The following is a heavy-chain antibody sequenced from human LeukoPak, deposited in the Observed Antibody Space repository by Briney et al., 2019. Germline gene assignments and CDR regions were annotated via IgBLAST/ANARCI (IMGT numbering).Heavy chain of an antibody. CDR1: GFTFSDYW. Sequence: GGSLRLSCEASGFTFSDYWMSWVRQAPGKGLEWVANIHQDGSEKNYVDSVKGRFTISRDNAKKSLYLQMNSLRAEDTAVYYCATYKWIHLWSTPFDYWGQGTRVTVSS. D-gene: IGHD5-18*01. CDR2: IHQDGSEK. J-gene: IGHJ4*02. V-gene: IGHV3-7*01. CDR3: ATYKWIHLWSTPFDY.